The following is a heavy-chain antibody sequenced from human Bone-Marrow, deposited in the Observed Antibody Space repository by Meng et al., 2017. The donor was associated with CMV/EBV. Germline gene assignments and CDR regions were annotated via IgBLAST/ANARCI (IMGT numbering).Heavy chain of an antibody. D-gene: IGHD2-2*02. CDR2: IYPDDSDT. V-gene: IGHV5-51*01. Sequence: GESLKISCKASGYTFTSYWIGWVRQMPGKGLEWMGIIYPDDSDTRYSPSFQGQVTISADKSISTAYLQWSSLKASDTAMYYCARLLTGPNTDDYGMDVWGQGTTVTVSS. CDR1: GYTFTSYW. J-gene: IGHJ6*02. CDR3: ARLLTGPNTDDYGMDV.